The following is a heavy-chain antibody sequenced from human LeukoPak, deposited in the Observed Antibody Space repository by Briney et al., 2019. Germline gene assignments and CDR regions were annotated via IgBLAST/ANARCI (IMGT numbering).Heavy chain of an antibody. J-gene: IGHJ4*02. CDR1: GGSISSYY. CDR2: IYTSGST. CDR3: ARDRAGVFGVVIIDY. D-gene: IGHD3-3*01. Sequence: PSETLSLTCTVSGGSISSYYWSWIRQPAGKGLEWIGRIYTSGSTNYNPSLKSRVTMSVDTSKNQFSLKLCSVTAADTAVYYCARDRAGVFGVVIIDYWGQGTLVTVSS. V-gene: IGHV4-4*07.